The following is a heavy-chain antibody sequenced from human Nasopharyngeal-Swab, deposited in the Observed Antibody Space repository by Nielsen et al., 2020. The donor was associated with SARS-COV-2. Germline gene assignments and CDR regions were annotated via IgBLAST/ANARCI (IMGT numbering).Heavy chain of an antibody. D-gene: IGHD3-3*01. CDR1: GFTFSSYS. CDR3: ARDGSGYYLDY. V-gene: IGHV3-48*01. Sequence: GESLKTSCAAPGFTFSSYSMNWVRQAPGKGLEWVSYISSSSSTIYYADSVKGRFTISRDNAKNSLYLQMNSLRAEDTAVYYCARDGSGYYLDYWGQGTLVTVSS. J-gene: IGHJ4*02. CDR2: ISSSSSTI.